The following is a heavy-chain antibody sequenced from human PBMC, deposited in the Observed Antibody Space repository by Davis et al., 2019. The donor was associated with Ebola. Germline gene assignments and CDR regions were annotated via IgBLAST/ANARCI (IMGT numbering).Heavy chain of an antibody. Sequence: PGGSLRLSCAASGFTFSGSAMHWVRQASGKGLEWMGIIYPGDSDTRYSPSFQGQVTISADKSISTAYLQWSSLKASDTAMYYCARGGDIVATHFDYWGQGTLVTVSS. CDR2: IYPGDSDT. V-gene: IGHV5-51*01. J-gene: IGHJ4*02. CDR3: ARGGDIVATHFDY. D-gene: IGHD5-12*01. CDR1: GFTFSGSA.